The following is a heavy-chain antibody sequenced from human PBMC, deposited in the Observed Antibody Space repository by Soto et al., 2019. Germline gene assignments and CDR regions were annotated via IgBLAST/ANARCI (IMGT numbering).Heavy chain of an antibody. CDR2: IYYSGST. CDR1: GGSISSGGYY. D-gene: IGHD2-2*01. V-gene: IGHV4-31*03. Sequence: SETLSLTCTVSGGSISSGGYYWSWIRQHPGKGLEWIGYIYYSGSTYYNPSLKSRVTISVDTSKNQFSLKLSSVTAADTAVYYCARGNQLHNYFDYWGQGTLVTVSS. CDR3: ARGNQLHNYFDY. J-gene: IGHJ4*02.